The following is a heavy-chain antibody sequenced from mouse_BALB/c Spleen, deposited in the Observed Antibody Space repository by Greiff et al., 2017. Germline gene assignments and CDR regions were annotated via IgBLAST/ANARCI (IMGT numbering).Heavy chain of an antibody. V-gene: IGHV1-54*01. CDR3: ARSGRYAMDY. CDR1: GYAFTNYL. Sequence: VKLQESGAELVRPGTSVKVSCKASGYAFTNYLIEWVKQRPGQGLEWIGVINPGSGGTNYNEKFKGKATLTADKSSSTAYMQLSSLTSDDSAVYFCARSGRYAMDYWGQGTSVTVSS. J-gene: IGHJ4*01. CDR2: INPGSGGT.